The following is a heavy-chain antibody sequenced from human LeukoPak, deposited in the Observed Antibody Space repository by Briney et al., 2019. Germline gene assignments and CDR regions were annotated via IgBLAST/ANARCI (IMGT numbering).Heavy chain of an antibody. Sequence: GAAVKVSCKASGGTFSSYAISWVRQAPGQGLAWVGGIIPIFGTANYAQKFQGRVTITADESTSTAYMELSSLRSEDTAVYYCARDFAQVAGTDYWGQGTLVTVSS. V-gene: IGHV1-69*13. CDR3: ARDFAQVAGTDY. CDR2: IIPIFGTA. D-gene: IGHD6-19*01. J-gene: IGHJ4*02. CDR1: GGTFSSYA.